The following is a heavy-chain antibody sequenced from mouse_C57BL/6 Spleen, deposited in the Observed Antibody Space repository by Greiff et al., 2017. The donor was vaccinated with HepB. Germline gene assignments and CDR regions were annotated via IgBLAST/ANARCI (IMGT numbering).Heavy chain of an antibody. CDR2: IYPGDGDT. J-gene: IGHJ1*03. CDR1: GYAFSSSW. D-gene: IGHD1-1*01. CDR3: ASPPDYYGSTSLWDFDV. Sequence: QVQLKESGPELVKPGASVKISCKASGYAFSSSWMNWVKQRPGKGLEWIGRIYPGDGDTNYNGKFKGKATLTADKSSSTAYMQRSSLTSEDSAVYFCASPPDYYGSTSLWDFDVWGTGTTVTVSS. V-gene: IGHV1-82*01.